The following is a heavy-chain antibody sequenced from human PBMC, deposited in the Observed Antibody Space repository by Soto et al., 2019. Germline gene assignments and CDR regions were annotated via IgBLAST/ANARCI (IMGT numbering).Heavy chain of an antibody. Sequence: PGGSLRLSCAASGFTFSSYGMHWVRQAPGKGLEWVAVIWYDGSNKYYADSVKGRFTISRDNSKNTLNLQMNSLRAEDTAVYYCATHCSSASCDDYWGQGTLVTVSS. CDR2: IWYDGSNK. CDR1: GFTFSSYG. V-gene: IGHV3-33*01. CDR3: ATHCSSASCDDY. J-gene: IGHJ4*02. D-gene: IGHD2-2*01.